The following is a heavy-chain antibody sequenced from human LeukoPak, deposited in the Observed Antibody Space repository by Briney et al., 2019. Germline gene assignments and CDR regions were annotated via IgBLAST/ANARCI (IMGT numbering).Heavy chain of an antibody. CDR3: ARDRPLNIAAAGRYYYYYYMDV. CDR1: GFTFSSYW. D-gene: IGHD6-13*01. Sequence: TGGSLRLSCAASGFTFSSYWMHWVRQAPGKGLVWVSRINTDGSSTSYADSVKGRFTISRDNAKNTLYLQMNSLRAEDTAVYYCARDRPLNIAAAGRYYYYYYMDVWGKGTTVTVSS. CDR2: INTDGSST. J-gene: IGHJ6*03. V-gene: IGHV3-74*01.